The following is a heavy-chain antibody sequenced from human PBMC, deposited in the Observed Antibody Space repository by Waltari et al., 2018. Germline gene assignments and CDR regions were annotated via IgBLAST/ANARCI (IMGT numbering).Heavy chain of an antibody. D-gene: IGHD1-26*01. CDR1: GGTFSSYA. J-gene: IGHJ3*02. CDR2: IIPIFGAG. Sequence: HVQLVQSGAAVKKPGSSVKVSCKASGGTFSSYALSWVRQAPGQGLEWMGGIIPIFGAGNYAQRFQGRVTITADEPTSTAYMELSSLRPEDTAVYYCARQRDSGSYYAADAFDIWGQGTMVTVSS. CDR3: ARQRDSGSYYAADAFDI. V-gene: IGHV1-69*12.